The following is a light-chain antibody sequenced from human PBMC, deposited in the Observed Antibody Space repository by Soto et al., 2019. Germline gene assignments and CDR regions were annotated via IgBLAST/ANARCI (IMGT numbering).Light chain of an antibody. CDR1: QSVSSY. J-gene: IGKJ4*01. V-gene: IGKV3-11*01. Sequence: EIVLTQSPATLSLSPGERATLSCRASQSVSSYLAWYQQKPGQAPRLLIYDASNRATSIPARFSGSGSGTDFTLTISSLEPEDFAVYYCQQRSNWPRLTFGGGTKV. CDR2: DAS. CDR3: QQRSNWPRLT.